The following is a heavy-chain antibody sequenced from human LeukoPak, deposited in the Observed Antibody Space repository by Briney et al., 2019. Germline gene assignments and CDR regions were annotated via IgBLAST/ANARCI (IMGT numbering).Heavy chain of an antibody. Sequence: SETLSLTCTVSGGSISSSSYYWGWIRQPPGKGLEWIGSIYYSGSTYYNPSLKSRVTISVDTSKNQFSLKLSSVTAADTAVYYCARRRAATIDYWGQGTLVTVSS. J-gene: IGHJ4*02. CDR1: GGSISSSSYY. CDR3: ARRRAATIDY. D-gene: IGHD6-25*01. CDR2: IYYSGST. V-gene: IGHV4-39*01.